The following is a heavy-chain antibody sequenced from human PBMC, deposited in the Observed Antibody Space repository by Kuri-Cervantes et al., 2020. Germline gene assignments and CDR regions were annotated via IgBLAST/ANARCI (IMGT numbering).Heavy chain of an antibody. CDR2: ISSSGSTI. Sequence: GGSLRLSCAASGFTFSDYYMSWIRQAPGKGLEWVSYISSSGSTIYYADSVKGRFTISRDNAKNSLYLQMNSLRDEDTAVYYCAGVGSYYEDAFDIWGQGTMVTVSS. J-gene: IGHJ3*02. D-gene: IGHD1-26*01. CDR3: AGVGSYYEDAFDI. V-gene: IGHV3-11*04. CDR1: GFTFSDYY.